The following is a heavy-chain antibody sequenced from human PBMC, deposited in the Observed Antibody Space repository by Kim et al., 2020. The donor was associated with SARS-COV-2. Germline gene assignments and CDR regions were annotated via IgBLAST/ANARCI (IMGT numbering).Heavy chain of an antibody. CDR1: GGSVNSADYY. CDR3: ARDRRYHDGSGTYPDAFDF. D-gene: IGHD6-19*01. J-gene: IGHJ3*01. CDR2: IYYAETT. Sequence: SETLSLTCSVSGGSVNSADYYWSWVRQPPGKGLEWIGNIYYAETTSYNPSLKSRVSISADTSKDQFSLILTSVTGADTAVYFCARDRRYHDGSGTYPDAFDFWGHGTMVTVSS. V-gene: IGHV4-30-4*01.